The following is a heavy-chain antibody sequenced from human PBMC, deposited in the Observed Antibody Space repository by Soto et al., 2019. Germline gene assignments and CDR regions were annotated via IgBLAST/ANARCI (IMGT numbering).Heavy chain of an antibody. Sequence: SETLSLTCTVSGGSISSSSYYWGWIRQPPGKGLEWIGSIYYSGSTYYNPSLKSRVTISVDTSKNQFSLKLSSVTAADTAVYYCARHRLLVVVPAATYPPEYNWFDPWGQGTLVTVSS. CDR3: ARHRLLVVVPAATYPPEYNWFDP. CDR1: GGSISSSSYY. D-gene: IGHD2-2*01. J-gene: IGHJ5*02. V-gene: IGHV4-39*01. CDR2: IYYSGST.